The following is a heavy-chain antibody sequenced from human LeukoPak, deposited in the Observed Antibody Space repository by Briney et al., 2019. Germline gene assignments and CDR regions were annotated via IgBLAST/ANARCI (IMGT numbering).Heavy chain of an antibody. CDR3: ARHDSSGYNFLDY. CDR2: IFSSGSS. CDR1: GGSISNYY. Sequence: SSETLSLTCTVSGGSISNYYWSWIRQPPGKALEYIGYIFSSGSSHYNPSLKSRVTMSVDTSKNQLSLKLSSVTAADTAVYYCARHDSSGYNFLDYWGQGTLVTVSS. V-gene: IGHV4-59*08. J-gene: IGHJ4*02. D-gene: IGHD5-24*01.